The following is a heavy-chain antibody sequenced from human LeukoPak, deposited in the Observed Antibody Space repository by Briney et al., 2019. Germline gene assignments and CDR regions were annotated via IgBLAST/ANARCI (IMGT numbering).Heavy chain of an antibody. Sequence: GGSLRLSCAASGFTDSSNYMSWVRQAPGKGLEWVSVIYSGGSTYYADSVKGRFTISRDNSKNTLYLQMNSLRAEDTAVYYCARTNGYSYGGHDAFDIWGQGTMVTVSS. CDR1: GFTDSSNY. CDR3: ARTNGYSYGGHDAFDI. D-gene: IGHD5-18*01. V-gene: IGHV3-66*01. J-gene: IGHJ3*02. CDR2: IYSGGST.